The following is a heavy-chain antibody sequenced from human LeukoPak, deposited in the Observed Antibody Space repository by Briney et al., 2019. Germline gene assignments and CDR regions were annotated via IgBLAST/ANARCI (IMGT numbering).Heavy chain of an antibody. D-gene: IGHD3-22*01. V-gene: IGHV1-2*02. J-gene: IGHJ4*02. CDR1: GYTFTDYY. Sequence: ASVKVSCKASGYTFTDYYMHWVRQAPGQGLEWMGWINPNSGGTNYTQNFQGRVTMTRDTSISTAYMALSRLRSDDTAVYYCARGRMIARESIFDYWGQGTLVTVSS. CDR2: INPNSGGT. CDR3: ARGRMIARESIFDY.